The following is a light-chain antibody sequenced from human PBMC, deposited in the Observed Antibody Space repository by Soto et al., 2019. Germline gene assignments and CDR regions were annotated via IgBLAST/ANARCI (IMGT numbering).Light chain of an antibody. Sequence: ENVLTQSPGTLSLSQGERATLSCRASENVRNNYLAWYQQKPGQAPRLLISGASKRATGIPDRFSGSGSGTDFTLTINRLEPEDFAVYYCQQYSFMWTFGQGTKVDIK. CDR2: GAS. J-gene: IGKJ1*01. CDR3: QQYSFMWT. V-gene: IGKV3-20*01. CDR1: ENVRNNY.